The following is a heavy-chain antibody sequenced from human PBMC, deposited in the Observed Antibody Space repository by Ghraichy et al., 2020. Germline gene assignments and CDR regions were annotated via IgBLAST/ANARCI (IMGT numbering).Heavy chain of an antibody. CDR3: ANNHASEY. CDR1: GFTFSSYA. J-gene: IGHJ4*02. V-gene: IGHV3-23*01. CDR2: ISGSGGST. Sequence: GGSLRLSCAASGFTFSSYAMSWVRQTPGKGLEWVSAISGSGGSTYYADSVKGRFSISRDNSKNTLYLQMNSLRAEDTAIYYCANNHASEYWGQGTLVTVSS. D-gene: IGHD1-14*01.